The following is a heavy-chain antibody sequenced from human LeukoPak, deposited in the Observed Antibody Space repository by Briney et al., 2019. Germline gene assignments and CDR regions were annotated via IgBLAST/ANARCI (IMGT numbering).Heavy chain of an antibody. V-gene: IGHV3-21*01. Sequence: GGSLRLSCAAPGFTFSSYSMNWVRQAPGKGLEWVSSISSSSNYIYYADSVKGRFTISRDNAKNSLYLQMNSLRAEDTAVYYCARDERGYSGYEEYDYWGQGTLVTVSS. CDR2: ISSSSNYI. CDR1: GFTFSSYS. D-gene: IGHD5-12*01. J-gene: IGHJ4*02. CDR3: ARDERGYSGYEEYDY.